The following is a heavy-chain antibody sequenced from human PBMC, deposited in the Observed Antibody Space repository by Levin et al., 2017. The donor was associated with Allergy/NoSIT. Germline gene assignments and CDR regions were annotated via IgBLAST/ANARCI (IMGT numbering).Heavy chain of an antibody. Sequence: GESLKISCAASGLSFSDYGMHWVRQAPDSGLEWVALITSDGSNKFYADSVKGRFIISRDNSRNILYLQLNSLRPEDTAVYYCASRGYFDHWGQGTLVTVAS. CDR1: GLSFSDYG. V-gene: IGHV3-30*03. J-gene: IGHJ4*02. CDR2: ITSDGSNK. CDR3: ASRGYFDH. D-gene: IGHD3-10*01.